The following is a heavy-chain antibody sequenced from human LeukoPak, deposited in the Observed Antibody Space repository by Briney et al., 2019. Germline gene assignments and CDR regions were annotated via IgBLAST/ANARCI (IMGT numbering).Heavy chain of an antibody. V-gene: IGHV3-7*03. J-gene: IGHJ2*01. CDR2: IKQDARVK. CDR1: GFTLSTNW. Sequence: GGLLRLSCGAFGFTLSTNWMSWVGQSPGKGWEGVANIKQDARVKFSVDSVKARFAISRDNAENSLYLQMSSLRTEDTAVFYCARLLFRYGLRYFDGWGRGTLVTVSS. CDR3: ARLLFRYGLRYFDG. D-gene: IGHD5-18*01.